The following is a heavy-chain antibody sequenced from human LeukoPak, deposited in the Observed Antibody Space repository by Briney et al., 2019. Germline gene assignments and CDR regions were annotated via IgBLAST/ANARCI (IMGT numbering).Heavy chain of an antibody. D-gene: IGHD2-2*01. CDR2: MNPNSGNT. J-gene: IGHJ5*02. CDR3: AREDQLLRRWFDP. Sequence: ASVKVSCKASGYTFTSYDINWVRQATGQGLEWMGWMNPNSGNTGYAQKFQGRVTMTRNTSISTAYTELSSLRSGDTAVYYCAREDQLLRRWFDPWGQGTLVTVSS. V-gene: IGHV1-8*01. CDR1: GYTFTSYD.